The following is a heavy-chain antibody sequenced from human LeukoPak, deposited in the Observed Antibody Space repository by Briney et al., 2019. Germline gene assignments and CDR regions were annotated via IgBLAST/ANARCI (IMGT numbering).Heavy chain of an antibody. CDR2: ISGSDRTT. V-gene: IGHV3-23*01. D-gene: IGHD5-18*01. CDR3: AKDPRMWIQKIDS. CDR1: GFTFNSFA. Sequence: QTGGSLRLSCAASGFTFNSFAMSWVRQAPGKGLEWVSGISGSDRTTYYADSVKGRFTISRDNSKNTLYLQMNSLRAEDTAVYYCAKDPRMWIQKIDSWGQGTLVTVSS. J-gene: IGHJ4*02.